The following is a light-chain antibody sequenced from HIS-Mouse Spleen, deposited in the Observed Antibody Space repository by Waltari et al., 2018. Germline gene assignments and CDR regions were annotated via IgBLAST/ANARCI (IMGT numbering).Light chain of an antibody. CDR3: QQLNSYPPT. CDR1: QGISSY. J-gene: IGKJ1*01. CDR2: AAS. Sequence: DIQLTQSPSFLSASVGDRVTITCRASQGISSYLAWYQQQPGKAPKLLIYAASTLQSVVPSRFSGSGSGTEFSLTISSLQPEDFATYYCQQLNSYPPTFGQGTKVEIK. V-gene: IGKV1-9*01.